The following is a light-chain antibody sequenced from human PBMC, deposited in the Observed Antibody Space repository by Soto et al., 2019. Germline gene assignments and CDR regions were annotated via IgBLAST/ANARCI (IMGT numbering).Light chain of an antibody. CDR2: DAS. CDR1: QSVSRY. Sequence: EIVLTQSPVTLSLSPGERATLSCSASQSVSRYLAWYQQKPGQPPRLLIYDASKRAAGVPARFSGSGSGTDFTLTISSLEPEDFAVYYCQQRSDLPLTFGGGTDVEI. CDR3: QQRSDLPLT. J-gene: IGKJ4*01. V-gene: IGKV3-11*01.